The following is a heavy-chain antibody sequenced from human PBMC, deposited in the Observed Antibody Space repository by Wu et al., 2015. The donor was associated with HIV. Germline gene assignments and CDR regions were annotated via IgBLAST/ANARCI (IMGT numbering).Heavy chain of an antibody. CDR3: ARGAKAGYSSSWVAY. Sequence: QVQLVQSGGEVKTPGASVKVSCKASGDTFTAYYMYWVRQAPGQGLEWMGWINPNSGGTNYAQRFQGRITMTRDTSINTAYMELNRVKFDDTAVYYCARGAKAGYSSSWVAYWGQGTLVIVSS. V-gene: IGHV1-2*02. J-gene: IGHJ4*02. CDR2: INPNSGGT. D-gene: IGHD6-13*01. CDR1: GDTFTAYY.